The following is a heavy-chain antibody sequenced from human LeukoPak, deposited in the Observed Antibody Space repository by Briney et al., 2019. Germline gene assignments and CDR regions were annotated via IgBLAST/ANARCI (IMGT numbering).Heavy chain of an antibody. J-gene: IGHJ4*02. CDR1: GFSLSKVW. Sequence: GGSLRLSCTASGFSLSKVWMSWVCQAPGQGLEWVGHIKTKTDGGTTEYVAPVRGRFTISRDDSGDTLYLQMNSLKIEDTAVYYCTTVDYGDLTPAASSDYWGQGTLVTVSS. D-gene: IGHD4-17*01. V-gene: IGHV3-15*01. CDR2: IKTKTDGGTT. CDR3: TTVDYGDLTPAASSDY.